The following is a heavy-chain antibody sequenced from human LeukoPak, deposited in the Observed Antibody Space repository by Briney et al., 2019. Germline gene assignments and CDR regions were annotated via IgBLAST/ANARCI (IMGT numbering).Heavy chain of an antibody. Sequence: PSETLSLTCAVYGGSFSGYYWSWIRQHPGKGLEWIGYIYYSGSTYYNPSLKSRVTISVDTSKNQSSLKLSSVTAADTAVYYCARGSVTSDAFDIWGQGTMVTVSS. CDR3: ARGSVTSDAFDI. CDR2: IYYSGST. J-gene: IGHJ3*02. CDR1: GGSFSGYY. V-gene: IGHV4-31*11.